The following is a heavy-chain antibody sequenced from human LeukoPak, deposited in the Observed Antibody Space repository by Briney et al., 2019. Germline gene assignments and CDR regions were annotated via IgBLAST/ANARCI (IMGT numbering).Heavy chain of an antibody. D-gene: IGHD3-22*01. V-gene: IGHV1-69*05. CDR1: GGTFSSYA. J-gene: IGHJ3*02. CDR2: IIPIFGTA. Sequence: SVKVSCKASGGTFSSYAISWVRQAPGQGLEWMGGIIPIFGTANYAQKFQGRVTITTDESTSTAYMELSSPRSEDTAVYYCARASLPYYYDSSGYPIAFDIWGQGTMVTVSS. CDR3: ARASLPYYYDSSGYPIAFDI.